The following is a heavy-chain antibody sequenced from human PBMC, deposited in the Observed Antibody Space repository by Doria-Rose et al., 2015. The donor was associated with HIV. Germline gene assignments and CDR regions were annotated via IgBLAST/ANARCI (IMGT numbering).Heavy chain of an antibody. Sequence: QVQLVQSGSEVKKPGSSVKVSCKASGGTFSSYTISWVRQAPGQGLEWMGRIIPILDIVNYALRFQGRVTITADESTSTAYMELSSLRSEDTAIYYCASQWERSSFDYWGQG. D-gene: IGHD1-26*01. CDR2: IIPILDIV. J-gene: IGHJ4*02. V-gene: IGHV1-69*02. CDR3: ASQWERSSFDY. CDR1: GGTFSSYT.